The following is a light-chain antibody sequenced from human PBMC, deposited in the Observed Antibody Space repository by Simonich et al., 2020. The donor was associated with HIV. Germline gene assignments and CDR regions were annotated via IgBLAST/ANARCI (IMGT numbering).Light chain of an antibody. Sequence: DIQMTQSPSTLSASVGDRVTITCRASQSISSYLNWYQQKPGKVPKLLIYKASSLESGVPSRFSGSGSGTEFTLTISSLQPDDFATYYCQQYNSYPWTFGQGTKVEIK. CDR1: QSISSY. J-gene: IGKJ1*01. CDR3: QQYNSYPWT. CDR2: KAS. V-gene: IGKV1-5*03.